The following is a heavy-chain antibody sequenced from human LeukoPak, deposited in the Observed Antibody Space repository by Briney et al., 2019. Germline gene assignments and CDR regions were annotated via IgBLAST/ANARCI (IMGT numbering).Heavy chain of an antibody. V-gene: IGHV4-34*01. Sequence: SETLSLTCAVYGGSFSGYYWSWIRQPPGKRLEWIGEINHSGSTNYNPSLKSRVTISVDTSKNQFSLKLSSVTAADTAVYYCARGPHAVEDYDIDYWGQGTLVTVSS. D-gene: IGHD4-17*01. J-gene: IGHJ4*02. CDR1: GGSFSGYY. CDR2: INHSGST. CDR3: ARGPHAVEDYDIDY.